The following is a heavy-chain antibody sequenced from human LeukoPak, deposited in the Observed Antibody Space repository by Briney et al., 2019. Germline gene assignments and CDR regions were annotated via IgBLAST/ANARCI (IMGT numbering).Heavy chain of an antibody. J-gene: IGHJ5*02. CDR1: GGSFSGYY. D-gene: IGHD4-17*01. CDR3: ASGPLQYGDYDRVRFDP. CDR2: INHSGST. Sequence: SETLSLTCAVYGGSFSGYYWSWIRQPPGKGLEWIGEINHSGSTNYNPSLKSRVTISVDTSKNQFSLKLSSVTAADTAVYYCASGPLQYGDYDRVRFDPWGQGTLVTVSS. V-gene: IGHV4-34*01.